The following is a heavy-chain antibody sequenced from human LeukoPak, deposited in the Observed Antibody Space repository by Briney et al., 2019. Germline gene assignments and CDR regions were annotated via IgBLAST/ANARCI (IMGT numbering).Heavy chain of an antibody. CDR2: IWYDGSNK. Sequence: GGSLRLSCAASGFTFNSYALHWVRQAPGKGLEWVAVIWYDGSNKYYADSVRGRFTISRDSSRNTVFLQMNSLRPEDTAVYYCARDWGASYWYIDYWGQGTPVTVSS. D-gene: IGHD1-26*01. CDR1: GFTFNSYA. CDR3: ARDWGASYWYIDY. J-gene: IGHJ4*02. V-gene: IGHV3-30*04.